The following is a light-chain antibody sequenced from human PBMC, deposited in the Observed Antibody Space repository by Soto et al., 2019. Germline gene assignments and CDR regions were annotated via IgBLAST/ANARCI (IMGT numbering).Light chain of an antibody. CDR1: SSDIGGSNY. J-gene: IGLJ2*01. V-gene: IGLV2-14*01. Sequence: QSALTQPASVSGSPGQSITISCTGTSSDIGGSNYVSWYQQHPGKAPKLMIYEVSNRPSGVSNRISGSKSGNTASLTVSGLQAEDEGYYYCSSYTRSSTVVFGGGTQLTVL. CDR2: EVS. CDR3: SSYTRSSTVV.